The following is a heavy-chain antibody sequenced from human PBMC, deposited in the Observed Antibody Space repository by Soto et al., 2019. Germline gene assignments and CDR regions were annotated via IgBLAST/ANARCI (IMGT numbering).Heavy chain of an antibody. D-gene: IGHD2-21*01. Sequence: QVQLVQSGAEVKKPGASVKVSCKASGYTFTSYAMHWVRQAPGQRLEWMGWINAGNGNTKYSQKFQGRVTIARDTSASTAYMELSSLRSEDTAVYYCARVPGYSIGDLWGRGTLVTVSS. CDR2: INAGNGNT. J-gene: IGHJ2*01. V-gene: IGHV1-3*01. CDR3: ARVPGYSIGDL. CDR1: GYTFTSYA.